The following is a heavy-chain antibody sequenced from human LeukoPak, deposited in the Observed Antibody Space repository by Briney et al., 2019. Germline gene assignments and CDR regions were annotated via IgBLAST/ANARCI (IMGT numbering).Heavy chain of an antibody. CDR3: AKDYSQAGLLTRIDS. V-gene: IGHV3-30-3*01. Sequence: PGGSLRLSCAASGFAFSTYAMHWVRQAPGKGLEWVSVISRDGSSKYYADSVKGRFTISRDSAKNSLYPQLNSLRAEDTALYYCAKDYSQAGLLTRIDSWGQGTLVTVSS. D-gene: IGHD2-2*01. CDR1: GFAFSTYA. J-gene: IGHJ4*02. CDR2: ISRDGSSK.